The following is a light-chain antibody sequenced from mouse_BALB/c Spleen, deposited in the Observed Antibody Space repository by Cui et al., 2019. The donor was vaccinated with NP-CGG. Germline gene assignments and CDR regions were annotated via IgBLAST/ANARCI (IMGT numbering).Light chain of an antibody. CDR1: TGAVTANNY. J-gene: IGLJ1*01. Sequence: ALVNRECALTTAPGETVTLTCRSNTGAVTANNYANWVQEKPDHLFTGLIGGTNNRVPGVPARFSGSLIGDKAALTITGAQTEDEAIYFCALWYNNHWVFGGGTKLTVL. V-gene: IGLV1*01. CDR2: GTN. CDR3: ALWYNNHWV.